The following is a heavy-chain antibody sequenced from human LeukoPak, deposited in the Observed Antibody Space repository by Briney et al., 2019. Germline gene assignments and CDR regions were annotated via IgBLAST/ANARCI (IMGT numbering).Heavy chain of an antibody. CDR3: ARDFRTTPAP. CDR1: GYTFTNYG. D-gene: IGHD1-7*01. Sequence: ASVKVSCTASGYTFTNYGISWVRQAPGQGLEWMGWINPNSGGTNYAQKFQGRVTMTRDTSISTAYMELSRLRSDDTAVYYCARDFRTTPAPWGQGTLVTVSS. J-gene: IGHJ5*02. V-gene: IGHV1-2*02. CDR2: INPNSGGT.